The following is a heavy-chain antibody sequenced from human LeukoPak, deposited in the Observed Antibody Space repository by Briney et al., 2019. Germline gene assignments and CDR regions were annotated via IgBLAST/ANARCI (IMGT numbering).Heavy chain of an antibody. Sequence: SVKVSCKASGGTFTSYAISWVRQAPGQGLEWMGGSIPIFGTANYAQKFQGRVTTTADESTGTAYMELSSLRSEDTAVYYCARDLTLYSSSSDNRPTNDYWGQGALVTVFS. CDR1: GGTFTSYA. J-gene: IGHJ4*02. CDR3: ARDLTLYSSSSDNRPTNDY. D-gene: IGHD6-6*01. CDR2: SIPIFGTA. V-gene: IGHV1-69*13.